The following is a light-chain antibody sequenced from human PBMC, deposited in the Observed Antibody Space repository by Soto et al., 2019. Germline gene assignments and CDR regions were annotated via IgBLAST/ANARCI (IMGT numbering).Light chain of an antibody. V-gene: IGLV1-40*01. CDR1: SSNIGAGYD. Sequence: QAVLTQPPSVCGGPGQRVTISCTGSSSNIGAGYDVHWYQQLPGTAPKLLIYGNSNRPSGVPDRFSGSKSGTSASLAITGLQAEDEADYYCQSYDSSLSGHYVFGTGTKVTVL. CDR2: GNS. J-gene: IGLJ1*01. CDR3: QSYDSSLSGHYV.